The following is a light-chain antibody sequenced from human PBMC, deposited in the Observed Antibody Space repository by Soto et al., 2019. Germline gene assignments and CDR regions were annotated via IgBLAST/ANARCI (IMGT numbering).Light chain of an antibody. J-gene: IGKJ4*01. CDR3: QQLNNYVLT. Sequence: DIQLTQSPSFLSASVGDRVTIACRASQGISTYLAWYQQKPGKAPKLLISAASTLQSGVPSRFSGSGSGTEFTLTISSLQPEDFATYYCQQLNNYVLTFGGGTKVEIK. CDR2: AAS. CDR1: QGISTY. V-gene: IGKV1-9*01.